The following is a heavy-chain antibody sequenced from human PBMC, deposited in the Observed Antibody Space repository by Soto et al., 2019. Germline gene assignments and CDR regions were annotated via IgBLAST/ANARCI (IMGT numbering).Heavy chain of an antibody. D-gene: IGHD1-7*01. CDR3: ARASVEIPLQSGELYYYYYYMDV. V-gene: IGHV1-8*01. CDR1: GYTFTSHD. CDR2: MNPNSGNT. Sequence: ASVKVSCKASGYTFTSHDINWVRQATGQGLEWKGWMNPNSGNTGYAQKFQGRVTMTRKTSISTAYMELSSLRSEDTAVYYCARASVEIPLQSGELYYYYYYMDVWGKGTTVTVS. J-gene: IGHJ6*03.